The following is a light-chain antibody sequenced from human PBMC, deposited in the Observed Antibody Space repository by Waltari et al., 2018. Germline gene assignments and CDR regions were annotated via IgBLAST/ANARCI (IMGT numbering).Light chain of an antibody. V-gene: IGKV3-20*01. CDR1: QSVSSSY. Sequence: EIVLTQSPGTLSLSPGERATLSCRASQSVSSSYLAWYQQKPGQAPSPLFYGALSRATGIPDRFRVSVSGTDFTLTISRLEPEDFSVYYCQQYGSSPHTFGQGTKLEIK. CDR2: GAL. CDR3: QQYGSSPHT. J-gene: IGKJ2*01.